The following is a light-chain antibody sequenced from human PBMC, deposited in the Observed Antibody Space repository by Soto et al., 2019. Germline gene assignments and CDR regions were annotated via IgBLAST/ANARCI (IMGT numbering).Light chain of an antibody. CDR1: QAIITY. Sequence: DIQLTQSPSSLSASVGDRVTITCQASQAIITYLNWFQQIPGKAPKLLIYDASHLETGVPSRFSGSGSGTAFTLTISSLQPEDVGTYYCQQYDNLPLTFGGGTKVEV. J-gene: IGKJ4*01. CDR2: DAS. V-gene: IGKV1-33*01. CDR3: QQYDNLPLT.